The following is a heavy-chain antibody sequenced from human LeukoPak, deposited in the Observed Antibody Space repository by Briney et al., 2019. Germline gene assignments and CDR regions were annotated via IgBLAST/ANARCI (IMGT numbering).Heavy chain of an antibody. CDR1: GFTVISNY. V-gene: IGHV3-66*01. D-gene: IGHD6-6*01. J-gene: IGHJ6*02. CDR3: ASASPAHYYGMDV. Sequence: GGSLRLSCAASGFTVISNYMTWVRQAPGKGLEWVSVISSGGSTYYADSVKGRFTISRDTSKNTLYLQMNSLRADDTAVYFCASASPAHYYGMDVWGQGTTVTVS. CDR2: ISSGGST.